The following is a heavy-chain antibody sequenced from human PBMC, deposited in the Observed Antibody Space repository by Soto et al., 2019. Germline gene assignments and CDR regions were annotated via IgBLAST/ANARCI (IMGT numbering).Heavy chain of an antibody. J-gene: IGHJ4*02. CDR3: ARLWFGESPHFDY. V-gene: IGHV3-48*01. CDR1: GFTFSSYS. CDR2: ISSSSSTI. D-gene: IGHD3-10*01. Sequence: EVQLVESGGGLVQPGGSLRLSCAASGFTFSSYSMNWVRQAPGKGLEWVSYISSSSSTIYYADSVKGRFTISRDNAKNSVHLQMNSLRAEDTAVYYCARLWFGESPHFDYWGQGTLVTVSS.